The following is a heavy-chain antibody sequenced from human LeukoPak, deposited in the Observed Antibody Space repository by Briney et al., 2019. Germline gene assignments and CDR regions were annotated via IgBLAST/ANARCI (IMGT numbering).Heavy chain of an antibody. CDR1: GFTFTTYA. V-gene: IGHV3-23*01. J-gene: IGHJ1*01. CDR2: ISGSGAST. CDR3: AKDCGGDCFSRKYFQH. D-gene: IGHD2-21*01. Sequence: GGSLRLSCAASGFTFTTYAMTWVRQTPGKGLEWVSAISGSGASTYYADSVKGRFTISRDSSKNTVYLQTNSLRAEDTAVYYCAKDCGGDCFSRKYFQHWGQGTLVTVSS.